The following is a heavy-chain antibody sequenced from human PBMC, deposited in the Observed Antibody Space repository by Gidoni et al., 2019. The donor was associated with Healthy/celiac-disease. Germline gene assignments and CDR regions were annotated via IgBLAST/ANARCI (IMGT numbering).Heavy chain of an antibody. V-gene: IGHV1-18*01. Sequence: QVQLVQSGAEVKKPGASVKVSCKASGYTFTSYGISLVRQAPGQGLEWMGWINAYNGNTNYAHKFQGRVTMTTDTSTSTAYMELRSLRSDDTAVYYCARDSRFREDGWFDPWGQGTLVTVSS. CDR1: GYTFTSYG. CDR3: ARDSRFREDGWFDP. D-gene: IGHD3-10*01. J-gene: IGHJ5*02. CDR2: INAYNGNT.